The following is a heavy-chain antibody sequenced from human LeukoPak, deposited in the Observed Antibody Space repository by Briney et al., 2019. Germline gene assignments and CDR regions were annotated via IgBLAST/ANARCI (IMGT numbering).Heavy chain of an antibody. CDR3: ARDRVGATTFWFDP. CDR1: GYTFTSYD. J-gene: IGHJ5*02. Sequence: GASVKVSCRASGYTFTSYDINWVRQATGQGLEWMGWMNPNSGNTGYAQKFQGRVTITRNTSISTAYMELSSLRFEDTAVYYCARDRVGATTFWFDPWGQGTLVTVSS. V-gene: IGHV1-8*01. CDR2: MNPNSGNT. D-gene: IGHD1-26*01.